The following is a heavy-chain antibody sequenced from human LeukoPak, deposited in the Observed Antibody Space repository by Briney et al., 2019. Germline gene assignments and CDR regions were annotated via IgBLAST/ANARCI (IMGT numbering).Heavy chain of an antibody. D-gene: IGHD6-13*01. CDR3: ARGIAAAGKGGGAFDY. CDR2: IYYSGST. V-gene: IGHV4-39*07. Sequence: TSETLSLTCTVSGGSISSSSYYWGWIRQPPGKGLEWIGSIYYSGSTYYNPSLKSRVTISVDTSKNQFSLKLSSVTAADTAVYYCARGIAAAGKGGGAFDYWGQGTLVTVSS. J-gene: IGHJ4*02. CDR1: GGSISSSSYY.